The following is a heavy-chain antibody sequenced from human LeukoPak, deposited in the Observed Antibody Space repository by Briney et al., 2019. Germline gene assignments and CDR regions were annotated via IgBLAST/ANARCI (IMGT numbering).Heavy chain of an antibody. D-gene: IGHD5-18*01. V-gene: IGHV1-2*02. Sequence: ASVKVSCKASGYTFTGYYMHWVRQAPGQGLEWMGWINPNSGGTNYAQKFQGRVTMTRDTSISTAYMELSRLRSDDTAVYYCARERGRQAMVFSYMDVWGKGTTVTVSS. CDR2: INPNSGGT. CDR3: ARERGRQAMVFSYMDV. CDR1: GYTFTGYY. J-gene: IGHJ6*03.